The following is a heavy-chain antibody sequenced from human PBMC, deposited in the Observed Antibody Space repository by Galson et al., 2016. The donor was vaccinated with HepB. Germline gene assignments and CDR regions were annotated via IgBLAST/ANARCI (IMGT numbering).Heavy chain of an antibody. D-gene: IGHD3-10*01. V-gene: IGHV3-49*04. J-gene: IGHJ2*01. CDR3: SGSDLSVVAYTNWYFDL. CDR2: IRSKAYGGTT. CDR1: GITFGDYG. Sequence: SLRLSCATSGITFGDYGMSWVRQAPGKGLEWLGFIRSKAYGGTTEYAASVKGRFTISRDDSKSIAYLQMNSLRSEDTAVYYCSGSDLSVVAYTNWYFDLWGRGTLVTVSS.